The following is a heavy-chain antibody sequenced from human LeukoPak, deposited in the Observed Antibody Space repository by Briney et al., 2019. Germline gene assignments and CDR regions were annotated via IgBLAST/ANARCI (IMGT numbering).Heavy chain of an antibody. J-gene: IGHJ5*02. CDR1: GFTFNNYW. Sequence: GGSLRLSCAASGFTFNNYWMHWVRQAPGKGLLWVSRINTDGSSTSYADSVKGRFTITRDNAKNMVYLQMNSLRGEDTAVYYCAIENFDPWGQGTQVSVST. CDR2: INTDGSST. CDR3: AIENFDP. V-gene: IGHV3-74*01.